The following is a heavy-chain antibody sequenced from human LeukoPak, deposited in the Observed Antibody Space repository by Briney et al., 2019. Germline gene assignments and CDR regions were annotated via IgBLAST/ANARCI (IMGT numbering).Heavy chain of an antibody. CDR2: IYPGDSDT. Sequence: GESLKISCKGSGYRFTDYWIGWVRQMPGKGLEWMGIIYPGDSDTRYSPSFQGQITISADKSINTAHLQWSSLKASDTAMYYCARGAAGTTPDYYYFGLDVWGQGTTVRVSS. J-gene: IGHJ6*02. CDR3: ARGAAGTTPDYYYFGLDV. CDR1: GYRFTDYW. V-gene: IGHV5-51*01. D-gene: IGHD1-7*01.